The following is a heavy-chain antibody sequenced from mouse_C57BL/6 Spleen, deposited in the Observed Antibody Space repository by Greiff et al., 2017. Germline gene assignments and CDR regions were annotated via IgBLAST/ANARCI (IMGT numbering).Heavy chain of an antibody. CDR1: GYTFTNYW. D-gene: IGHD1-3*01. J-gene: IGHJ2*01. Sequence: VKLQESGAELVRPGTSVKMSCKASGYTFTNYWIGWAKQRPGHGLEWIGDIYPGGGYTNYNEKFKGKATLTADKSSSTAYMQFSSLTSEDSAIYYCARGGSSYFDYWGQGTTLTVSS. V-gene: IGHV1-63*01. CDR3: ARGGSSYFDY. CDR2: IYPGGGYT.